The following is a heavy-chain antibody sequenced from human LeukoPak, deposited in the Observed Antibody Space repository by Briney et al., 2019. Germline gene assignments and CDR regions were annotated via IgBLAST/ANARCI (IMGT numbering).Heavy chain of an antibody. J-gene: IGHJ5*02. CDR3: ARGVPLIGFDP. Sequence: SETLSLTCAVYGGSFSGYYWSWIRQPSGKGLEWIGEINHSGSTNYNPSLKSRVTISVDTSKNQFSLKLSSVTAADTAVYYCARGVPLIGFDPWGQGTLVTVSS. D-gene: IGHD2-2*01. CDR2: INHSGST. V-gene: IGHV4-34*01. CDR1: GGSFSGYY.